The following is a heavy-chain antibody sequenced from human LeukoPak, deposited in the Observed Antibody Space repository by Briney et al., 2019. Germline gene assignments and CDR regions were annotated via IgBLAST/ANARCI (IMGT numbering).Heavy chain of an antibody. Sequence: GGSLRLSCAASGFTFGNSWVHWVRQAPGKGLVWVSLINADGSTATHADSVRGRFTISRDNARNTLSLQMNSLTIEDTAVYYCVVVVEPPDSDGFDVWGQGTMITVSS. D-gene: IGHD1-14*01. V-gene: IGHV3-74*01. CDR1: GFTFGNSW. J-gene: IGHJ3*01. CDR2: INADGSTA. CDR3: VVVVEPPDSDGFDV.